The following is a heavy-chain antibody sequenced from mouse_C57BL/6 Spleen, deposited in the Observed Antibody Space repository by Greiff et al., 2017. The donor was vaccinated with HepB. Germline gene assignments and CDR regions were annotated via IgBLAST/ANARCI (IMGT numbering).Heavy chain of an antibody. J-gene: IGHJ3*01. CDR2: IHPNSGST. CDR1: GYTFTSYW. V-gene: IGHV1-64*01. Sequence: QVQLQQPGAELVKPGASVKLSCKASGYTFTSYWMHWVKQRPGQGLEWIGMIHPNSGSTNYNEKLKSKATLTVDKSSSTAYMQLSSLTSEDSAVDDCARSHGAWFAYCGQGTLVTVSA. CDR3: ARSHGAWFAY.